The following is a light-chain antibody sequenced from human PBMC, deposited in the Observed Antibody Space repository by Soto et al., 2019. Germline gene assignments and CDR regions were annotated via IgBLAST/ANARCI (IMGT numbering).Light chain of an antibody. CDR3: QLYGSSCYT. J-gene: IGKJ2*01. CDR1: QSVSSSY. Sequence: EIVLTQSPGTLSLSPGEGATLSCRASQSVSSSYFAWYQQKPGQAPRLLIYGASRRATGISDRFSGSGSGTDFTLTISRLEPEDFAVYYWQLYGSSCYTFGKGTKLQIK. CDR2: GAS. V-gene: IGKV3-20*01.